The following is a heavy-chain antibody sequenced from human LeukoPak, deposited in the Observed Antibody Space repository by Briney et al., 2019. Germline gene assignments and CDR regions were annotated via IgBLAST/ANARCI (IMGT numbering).Heavy chain of an antibody. CDR3: AKRPRDSSGYYLGAFDG. Sequence: GGSLRLSCTAPGFTFSTYAMTRVRQGLGKGLGWVSPICASGADTYYADSAKGRFTVSRDNSKNTLYLQMSSLRADDTAVYFCAKRPRDSSGYYLGAFDGWGQGTTVTVSS. J-gene: IGHJ3*01. D-gene: IGHD3-22*01. V-gene: IGHV3-23*01. CDR2: ICASGADT. CDR1: GFTFSTYA.